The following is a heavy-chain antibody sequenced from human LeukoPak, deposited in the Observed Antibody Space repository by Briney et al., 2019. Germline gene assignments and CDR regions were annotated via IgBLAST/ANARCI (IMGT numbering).Heavy chain of an antibody. CDR2: IIPIFDTA. CDR1: GGTFSSYS. J-gene: IGHJ6*02. CDR3: ARISLGAIWGYYYGMDV. D-gene: IGHD1-26*01. Sequence: SVKASCKASGGTFSSYSISWVRQAPGQGLEWTGGIIPIFDTADYAQKFQGRVTITADESTSTAYMELSSLRSEDTAVFYCARISLGAIWGYYYGMDVWGQGTTVTVSS. V-gene: IGHV1-69*13.